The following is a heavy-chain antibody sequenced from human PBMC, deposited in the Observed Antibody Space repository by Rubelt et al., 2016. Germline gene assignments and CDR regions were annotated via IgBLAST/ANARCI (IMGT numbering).Heavy chain of an antibody. V-gene: IGHV4-34*01. J-gene: IGHJ5*02. CDR2: INHSGGI. D-gene: IGHD1-26*01. CDR3: ARNTGSSPFDP. Sequence: LEEPSETLSLTCAVYGGSFSGYYWSWIRQPPGKGLEWIGEINHSGGISYNPSLKSRVTISVDTSKNQISLKVRSVTAADTAVFYCARNTGSSPFDPWGQGTLVTVSS. CDR1: GGSFSGYY.